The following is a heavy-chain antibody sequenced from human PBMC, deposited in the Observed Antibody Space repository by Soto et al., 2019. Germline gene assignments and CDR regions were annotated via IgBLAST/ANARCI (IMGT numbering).Heavy chain of an antibody. CDR2: INHSGST. D-gene: IGHD3-10*01. Sequence: PSETLSLTCAVYGGSFSGYYWSWIRQPPGKGLEWIGEINHSGSTNYNPSLKSRVTISVDTSKNQFSLKLSSVTAEDTAMYYCARGHYGSPPGYFDYWGQGTLVTVSS. J-gene: IGHJ4*02. V-gene: IGHV4-34*01. CDR1: GGSFSGYY. CDR3: ARGHYGSPPGYFDY.